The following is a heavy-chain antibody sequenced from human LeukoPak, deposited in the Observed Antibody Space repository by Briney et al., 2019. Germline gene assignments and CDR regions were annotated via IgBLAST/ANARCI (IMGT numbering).Heavy chain of an antibody. CDR3: ARGAYCGGDCYSPDY. D-gene: IGHD2-21*02. CDR2: IIPIFGTA. V-gene: IGHV1-69*05. J-gene: IGHJ4*02. CDR1: GGTLSSYA. Sequence: SVKVSCKASGGTLSSYAISWVRQAPGQGLEWMGGIIPIFGTANYAQKFQGRVTITTDESTSTAYMELSSLRSEDTAVYYRARGAYCGGDCYSPDYWGQGTLVTVSS.